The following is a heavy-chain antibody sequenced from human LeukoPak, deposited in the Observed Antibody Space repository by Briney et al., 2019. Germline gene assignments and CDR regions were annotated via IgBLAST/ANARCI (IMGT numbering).Heavy chain of an antibody. CDR2: MNPNSGNT. CDR1: GYTFISYD. Sequence: GASVKVPCKASGYTFISYDINWVRQATGQGLEWMGYMNPNSGNTGYAQKFQGRVTMTRNTSISTAYMELSSLRSEDTAVYFCARVPRTAVAIWGQGTMVTVSS. D-gene: IGHD6-19*01. J-gene: IGHJ3*02. CDR3: ARVPRTAVAI. V-gene: IGHV1-8*01.